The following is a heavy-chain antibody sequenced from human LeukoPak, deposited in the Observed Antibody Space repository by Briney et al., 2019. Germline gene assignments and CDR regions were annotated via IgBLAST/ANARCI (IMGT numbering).Heavy chain of an antibody. CDR2: INPNSGGT. CDR1: GYTFTGYY. Sequence: ASVKVSCKASGYTFTGYYMHWVRQAPGQGLEWMGWINPNSGGTNYAQKFQGRVTMTRDTSISTAYMELSRMRSDDTAVYYCARMNFDNSAYYYGALLWGQGTLVTVSS. V-gene: IGHV1-2*02. CDR3: ARMNFDNSAYYYGALL. D-gene: IGHD3-22*01. J-gene: IGHJ4*02.